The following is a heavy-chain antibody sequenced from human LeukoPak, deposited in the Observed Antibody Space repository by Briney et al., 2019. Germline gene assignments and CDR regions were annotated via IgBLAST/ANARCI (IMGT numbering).Heavy chain of an antibody. CDR1: GFTFSSYS. Sequence: PGGSLRLSCAASGFTFSSYSMNWVRQAPGKGLEWVSSISSSSSYIYYADSVKGRFTISRDNAKNSLYLQMNSLRAEDTAVYYCARDHVLLWFGELLDYYYGMDVWGQGTTVTVSS. D-gene: IGHD3-10*01. J-gene: IGHJ6*02. V-gene: IGHV3-21*01. CDR3: ARDHVLLWFGELLDYYYGMDV. CDR2: ISSSSSYI.